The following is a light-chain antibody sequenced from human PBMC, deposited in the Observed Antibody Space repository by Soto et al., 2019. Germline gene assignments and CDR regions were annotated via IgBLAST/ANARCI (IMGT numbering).Light chain of an antibody. V-gene: IGKV3-20*01. CDR2: GIS. Sequence: EIVLTQSPGTLSLSPGARAPLSCRASQTVTRSYLAWYQHNPGQAPRLLISGISRRAPGIPDRFSGDGSGTDFTLTISRLEPEDYAVYYCHQYDGSPITFGQETRLEI. CDR1: QTVTRSY. J-gene: IGKJ5*01. CDR3: HQYDGSPIT.